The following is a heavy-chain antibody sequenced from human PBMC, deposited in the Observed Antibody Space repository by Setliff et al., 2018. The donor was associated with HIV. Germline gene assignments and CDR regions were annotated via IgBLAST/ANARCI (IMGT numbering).Heavy chain of an antibody. CDR3: AAFDSGRDV. V-gene: IGHV4-34*01. J-gene: IGHJ4*02. D-gene: IGHD6-19*01. CDR1: GGSLSSYY. CDR2: IHPTGHI. Sequence: SETLSLTCVASGGSLSSYYWNWIRQTPGKGPEWIGEIHPTGHINYNPSYKSRVTVSLDTSKIQFSLKLNSVTAADTGVYYCAAFDSGRDVWGQGTLVTVS.